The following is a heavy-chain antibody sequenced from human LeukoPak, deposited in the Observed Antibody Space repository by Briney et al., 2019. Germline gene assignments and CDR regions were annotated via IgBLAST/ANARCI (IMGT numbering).Heavy chain of an antibody. Sequence: SVKVSCKASGYTFTSYDINWVRQATGQGLEWMGGIIPIFGTANYAQKFQGRVTITADESTSTAYMELSSLRSEDTAVYYCAIRSSSSHDYWGQGTLVTVSS. CDR3: AIRSSSSHDY. CDR2: IIPIFGTA. V-gene: IGHV1-69*13. J-gene: IGHJ4*02. CDR1: GYTFTSYD. D-gene: IGHD6-6*01.